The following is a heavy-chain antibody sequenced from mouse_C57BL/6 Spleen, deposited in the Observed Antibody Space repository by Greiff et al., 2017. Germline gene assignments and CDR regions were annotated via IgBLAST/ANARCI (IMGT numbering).Heavy chain of an antibody. CDR2: IYPGSGST. J-gene: IGHJ2*01. D-gene: IGHD1-1*01. CDR1: GYTFTSYW. Sequence: VQLQQPGAELVKPGASVKMSCKASGYTFTSYWITWVKQRPGQGLEWIGVIYPGSGSTNYNEKFKSKATLTVDTSSSTAYMQLSSLTSEDSAVYYCAREGTTVVASYYFDYWGQGTTLTVSS. V-gene: IGHV1-55*01. CDR3: AREGTTVVASYYFDY.